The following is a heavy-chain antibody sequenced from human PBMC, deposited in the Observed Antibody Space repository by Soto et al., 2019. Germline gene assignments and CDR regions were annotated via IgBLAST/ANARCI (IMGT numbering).Heavy chain of an antibody. V-gene: IGHV3-21*01. CDR2: ISSGGDYI. Sequence: GGSLRLSCSFPFSMYSMNWVRQAPGKGLEWVASISSGGDYIKYADSVKGRFTISRDNAKNSVSLQMNSLRVDDTAIYFCTRDQGGSYDSWFDPWGQGTLVTAPQ. CDR1: FPFSMYS. J-gene: IGHJ5*02. CDR3: TRDQGGSYDSWFDP. D-gene: IGHD1-26*01.